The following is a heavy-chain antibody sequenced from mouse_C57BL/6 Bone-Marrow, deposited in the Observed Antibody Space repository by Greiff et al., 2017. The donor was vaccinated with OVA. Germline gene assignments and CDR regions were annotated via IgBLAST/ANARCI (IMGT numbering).Heavy chain of an antibody. CDR1: GYTFTSYW. V-gene: IGHV1-69*01. J-gene: IGHJ2*01. Sequence: VQLQQPGAELVMPGASVKLSCKASGYTFTSYWMHWVKQRPGQGLEWIGEIDPSDSYTNYNQKFKGKSTLTVDKSSSTAYMQLSSLTSEDSAVYYCARRLYYDYDGYFDYWGQGTTLTVSS. CDR3: ARRLYYDYDGYFDY. D-gene: IGHD2-4*01. CDR2: IDPSDSYT.